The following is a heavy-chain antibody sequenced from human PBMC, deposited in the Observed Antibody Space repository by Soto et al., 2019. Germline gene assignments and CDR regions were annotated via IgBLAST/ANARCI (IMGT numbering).Heavy chain of an antibody. Sequence: ASVKVSCKASGYTFTSYDINWVRQATGQGLEWMGWMNPNSGNTGYAQKFQGRVTMTRNTSISTAYMELSSLRSEDTAVYYCAREYDYDFWSGYFSYYYMDVWGKGTTVTAP. CDR2: MNPNSGNT. V-gene: IGHV1-8*01. CDR1: GYTFTSYD. CDR3: AREYDYDFWSGYFSYYYMDV. D-gene: IGHD3-3*01. J-gene: IGHJ6*03.